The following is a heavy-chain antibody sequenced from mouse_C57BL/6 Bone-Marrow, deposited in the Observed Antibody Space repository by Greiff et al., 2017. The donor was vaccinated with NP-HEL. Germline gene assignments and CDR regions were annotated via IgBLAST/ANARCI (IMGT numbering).Heavy chain of an antibody. CDR2: IYPGGGYT. J-gene: IGHJ3*01. CDR3: ARGGYGSSYGFAY. V-gene: IGHV1-63*01. D-gene: IGHD1-1*01. CDR1: GYTFTNYW. Sequence: QVQLQQSGAELVRPGTSVKMSCKASGYTFTNYWIGWAKQRPGHGLEWIGDIYPGGGYTNYNEKFKGKATLTADKSSSTAYMQFSSLTSEDSAIYYCARGGYGSSYGFAYWGKGTLVTVSA.